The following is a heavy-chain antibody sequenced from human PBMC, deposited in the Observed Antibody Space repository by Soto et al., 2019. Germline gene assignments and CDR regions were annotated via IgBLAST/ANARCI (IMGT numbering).Heavy chain of an antibody. V-gene: IGHV3-11*01. J-gene: IGHJ4*02. CDR2: ISSSGSTI. CDR1: GFTRSDKN. D-gene: IGHD5-12*01. Sequence: GSLTLSCADSGFTRSDKNMNWIRQAPGRGLEWVSYISSSGSTIYYADSVKGRFTISRDNAKNSLYLQMNSLRAEDTAVYYCARDYGDIVATDWSYFPYWGQGTLVTVSS. CDR3: ARDYGDIVATDWSYFPY.